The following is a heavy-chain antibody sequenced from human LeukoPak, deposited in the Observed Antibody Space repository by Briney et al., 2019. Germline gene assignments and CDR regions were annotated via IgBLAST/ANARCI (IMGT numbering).Heavy chain of an antibody. Sequence: GGSLRLSCAASGFTFSDYYMSWIRQAPGKGLEWVSYISSSGSTIYYADSVKDRFTISRDNAKNSLYLQMNSLRAEDTAVYYCARVQGSGSPYYFDYWGQGTLVTVSS. V-gene: IGHV3-11*01. J-gene: IGHJ4*02. CDR2: ISSSGSTI. CDR3: ARVQGSGSPYYFDY. CDR1: GFTFSDYY. D-gene: IGHD1-14*01.